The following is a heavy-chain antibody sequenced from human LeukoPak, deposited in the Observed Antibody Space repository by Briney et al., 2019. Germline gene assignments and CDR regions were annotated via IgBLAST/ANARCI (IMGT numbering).Heavy chain of an antibody. CDR1: GYTFTSYY. V-gene: IGHV1-46*01. D-gene: IGHD3-3*01. CDR2: TNTSGGST. J-gene: IGHJ4*02. Sequence: ASVKVSCKASGYTFTSYYMHWVRQAPGQGLEWMGITNTSGGSTSYAQKFQGRVTMTRDTSTSTVYMELSSLGSEDMAMYYCAREPRDTIFGVVPRAFDYWGQGSLVTVSS. CDR3: AREPRDTIFGVVPRAFDY.